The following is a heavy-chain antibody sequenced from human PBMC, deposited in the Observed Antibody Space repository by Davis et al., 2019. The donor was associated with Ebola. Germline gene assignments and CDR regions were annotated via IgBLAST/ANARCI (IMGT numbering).Heavy chain of an antibody. CDR3: TSPDSSSSY. CDR2: IRSKANSYAT. J-gene: IGHJ4*02. CDR1: GFTFSGSA. D-gene: IGHD6-6*01. V-gene: IGHV3-73*01. Sequence: GESLKISCAASGFTFSGSAMHWVRQASGKGLEWVGRIRSKANSYATAYAASVKGRFTISRDDSKNTAYLQMNSLKTEDTAVYYCTSPDSSSSYWGQGTLVTVSS.